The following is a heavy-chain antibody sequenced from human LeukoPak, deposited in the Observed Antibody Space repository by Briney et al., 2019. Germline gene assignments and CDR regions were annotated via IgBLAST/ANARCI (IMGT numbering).Heavy chain of an antibody. Sequence: PSETLSLTCTVSGGSISSYYWSWIRQPAGKGLEWNGRIYTSGSTNYNPSLKSRVTMSVDTSKNQFSLKLSSVTAADTAVYYCARSSVVPAALYYFDYWGQGTLVTVSS. D-gene: IGHD2-2*01. CDR2: IYTSGST. CDR3: ARSSVVPAALYYFDY. CDR1: GGSISSYY. J-gene: IGHJ4*02. V-gene: IGHV4-4*07.